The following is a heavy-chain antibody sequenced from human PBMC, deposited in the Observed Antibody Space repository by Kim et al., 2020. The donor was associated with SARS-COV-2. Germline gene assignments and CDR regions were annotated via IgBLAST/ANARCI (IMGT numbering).Heavy chain of an antibody. J-gene: IGHJ3*02. CDR1: GGSISSGSYY. V-gene: IGHV4-61*02. CDR2: IYTSGST. CDR3: ARERIQLREDAFDI. Sequence: SETLSLTCTVSGGSISSGSYYWSWIRQPAGKGLEWIGRIYTSGSTNYNPSLKSRVTISVDTSKNQFSLKLSSVTAADTAVYYCARERIQLREDAFDIWGQGTMVTVSS. D-gene: IGHD5-18*01.